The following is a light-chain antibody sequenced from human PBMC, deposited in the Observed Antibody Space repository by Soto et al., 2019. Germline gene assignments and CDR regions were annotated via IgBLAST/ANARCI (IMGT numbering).Light chain of an antibody. Sequence: EIVLTQSPGTLSLSPGERATLSCRASQSVSSSYLAWYKQKPGQAPMLLIYGASSMATGIPDRFSGSASGTDFTLTISRLEPEDFAVYYCQQYGSSSYTFGQGTKLEIK. CDR1: QSVSSSY. CDR2: GAS. CDR3: QQYGSSSYT. J-gene: IGKJ2*01. V-gene: IGKV3-20*01.